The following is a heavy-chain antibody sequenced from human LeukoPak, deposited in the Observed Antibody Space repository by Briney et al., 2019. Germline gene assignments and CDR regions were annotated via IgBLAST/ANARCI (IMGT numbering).Heavy chain of an antibody. Sequence: AGSLTLSCAASGFTFSSYAMTWVRQAPGKGLEWVSSMSSGSRYIYYADSVRDRFTISRDNAKNSLYLLMNSLRAEDTAVYYCTRDRPTGASRVFVVQWGQGTLVTVSS. J-gene: IGHJ4*02. V-gene: IGHV3-21*01. CDR3: TRDRPTGASRVFVVQ. D-gene: IGHD3-3*01. CDR1: GFTFSSYA. CDR2: MSSGSRYI.